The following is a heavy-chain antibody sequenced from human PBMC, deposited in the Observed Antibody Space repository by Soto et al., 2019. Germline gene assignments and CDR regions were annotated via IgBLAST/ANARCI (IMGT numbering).Heavy chain of an antibody. CDR3: ARDRHAGFTHYFDP. D-gene: IGHD1-26*01. CDR1: GGSVTSHH. V-gene: IGHV4-59*02. CDR2: TSYTGPT. Sequence: PSETLSLTCFVSGGSVTSHHWSWFRQFPGQGLHWIAYTSYTGPTAYNPSLPSRVTRSLDTSKNQLSLKLTSMAAAATAVYYCARDRHAGFTHYFDPWGQGTLVTVSS. J-gene: IGHJ5*02.